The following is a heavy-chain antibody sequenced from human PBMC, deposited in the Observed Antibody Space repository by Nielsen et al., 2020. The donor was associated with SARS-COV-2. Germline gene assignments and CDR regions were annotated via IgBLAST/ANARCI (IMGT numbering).Heavy chain of an antibody. CDR3: ARDRPGPGDNSYYGMDV. V-gene: IGHV3-48*03. J-gene: IGHJ6*02. Sequence: GESLKISCAASGFAFGFYDMNWVRQAPGKGLEWISHIRSSGSAIYYADSVRGRFTISRDNDKKSLYLEMNSLRGDDTAIYYCARDRPGPGDNSYYGMDVWGQGTTVTVSS. D-gene: IGHD3-16*01. CDR2: IRSSGSAI. CDR1: GFAFGFYD.